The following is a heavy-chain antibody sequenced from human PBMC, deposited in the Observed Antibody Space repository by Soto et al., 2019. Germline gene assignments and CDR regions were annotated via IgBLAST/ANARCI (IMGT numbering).Heavy chain of an antibody. CDR2: INHSGST. CDR1: GGSCGGFC. V-gene: IGHV4-34*01. D-gene: IGHD3-3*01. Sequence: LEILCLSCAVEGGSCGGFCCSWIRKTQGKGLEWIGEINHSGSTNYNPSLKSRVTISVDTSKNQFSLKLSSVTAADTAVYYCARAPHDFWSGYYTRNWFDPWGQGTLVTVSS. J-gene: IGHJ5*02. CDR3: ARAPHDFWSGYYTRNWFDP.